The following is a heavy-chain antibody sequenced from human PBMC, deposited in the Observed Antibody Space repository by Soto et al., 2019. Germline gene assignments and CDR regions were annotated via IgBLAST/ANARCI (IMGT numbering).Heavy chain of an antibody. D-gene: IGHD5-18*01. V-gene: IGHV1-18*01. J-gene: IGHJ5*02. CDR1: GYTFTSYG. CDR2: ISTYNGNT. Sequence: QVQLVQSGPEVKKPGASVKVSCKASGYTFTSYGISWVRQAPGQGLEWMGWISTYNGNTNYAQKLKGRVTMTADPSTSTAYMELRSLRSADTAVYYCARDGRGTAMGFTAGDWFDPWGPGTLVTVSS. CDR3: ARDGRGTAMGFTAGDWFDP.